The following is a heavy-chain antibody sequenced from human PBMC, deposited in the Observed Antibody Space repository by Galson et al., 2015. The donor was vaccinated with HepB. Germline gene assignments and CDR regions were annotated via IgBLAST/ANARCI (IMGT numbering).Heavy chain of an antibody. Sequence: SVKVSCKASGCTFSSYAISWVRQAPGQGLEWMGGIITIFGIAHYAQKFQGRVTITADKSTSTAYMEMSSLRSEDTAVYYCARRHGYVGSGHWPWGQGTLGTVSA. D-gene: IGHD3-22*01. CDR3: ARRHGYVGSGHWP. J-gene: IGHJ1*01. CDR2: IITIFGIA. CDR1: GCTFSSYA. V-gene: IGHV1-69*10.